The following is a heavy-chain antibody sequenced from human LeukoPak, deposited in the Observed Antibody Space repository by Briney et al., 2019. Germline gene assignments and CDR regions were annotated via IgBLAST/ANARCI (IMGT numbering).Heavy chain of an antibody. Sequence: ASVKVSCKASGYTFTSYYMHWVRQAPGQGLEWMGMINPSGGSTSYAQKFQGRVTMTRDTSTSTVYMELSSLRSEDTAVYYCARLGYRPRLIDYWGQGTLVTVSS. CDR1: GYTFTSYY. V-gene: IGHV1-46*01. J-gene: IGHJ4*02. D-gene: IGHD3-16*01. CDR3: ARLGYRPRLIDY. CDR2: INPSGGST.